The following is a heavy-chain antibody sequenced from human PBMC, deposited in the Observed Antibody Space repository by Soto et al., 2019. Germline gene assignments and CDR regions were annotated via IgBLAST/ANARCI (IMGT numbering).Heavy chain of an antibody. J-gene: IGHJ6*02. CDR1: GYTFTSYG. Sequence: QVQLVQSGAEVKKPGASVKVSCKASGYTFTSYGISWVRQAPGQGLEWMGWISAYNGNTNYAQKLQGRVTMTTDTSTSTAYMELRSLRSDDTAVYYCAREVGGSWYYLSNYYYGMDVWGQGTTVTVSS. V-gene: IGHV1-18*01. CDR2: ISAYNGNT. CDR3: AREVGGSWYYLSNYYYGMDV. D-gene: IGHD6-13*01.